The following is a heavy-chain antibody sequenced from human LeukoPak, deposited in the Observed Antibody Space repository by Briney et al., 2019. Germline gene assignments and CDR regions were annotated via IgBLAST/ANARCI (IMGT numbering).Heavy chain of an antibody. V-gene: IGHV3-20*04. J-gene: IGHJ4*02. CDR3: AREVMITFGGVIVPLDY. Sequence: PGGSLRLSCAASGFTFDDYGLGWVRQAPGKGLEWVSTINWNGGSTGYADSVKGRFTISRDNAKNSLYLQMNSLRAEDTALYYCAREVMITFGGVIVPLDYWGQGTLVTVSS. CDR2: INWNGGST. CDR1: GFTFDDYG. D-gene: IGHD3-16*02.